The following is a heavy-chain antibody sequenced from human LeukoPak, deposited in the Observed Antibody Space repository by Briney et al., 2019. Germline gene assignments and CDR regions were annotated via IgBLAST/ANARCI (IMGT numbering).Heavy chain of an antibody. CDR3: ARVVKGPKDYFDY. D-gene: IGHD1-26*01. CDR2: INPNSGGT. CDR1: GYSFTSHD. Sequence: ASVKVSCKASGYSFTSHDMHWVRQAPGQGLEWMGWINPNSGGTNYAQKFQGRVTMTRDTSISTAYMELGRLRSDDTAVYYCARVVKGPKDYFDYWGQGTLVTVSS. J-gene: IGHJ4*02. V-gene: IGHV1-2*02.